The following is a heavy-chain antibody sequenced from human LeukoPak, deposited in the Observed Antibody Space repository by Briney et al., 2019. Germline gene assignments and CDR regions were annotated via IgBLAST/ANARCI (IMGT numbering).Heavy chain of an antibody. CDR2: IYYSGST. V-gene: IGHV4-31*03. D-gene: IGHD6-19*01. Sequence: SETLSLTCTVSGGSISSGGYYWSWIRQHPGKGLEWIGYIYYSGSTYYNPSLKSRVTISVDTSKNQFSLKLSSVTAADTAVYYCARTATIAVAGTGVRAFDIWGQGTMVTVSS. CDR3: ARTATIAVAGTGVRAFDI. CDR1: GGSISSGGYY. J-gene: IGHJ3*02.